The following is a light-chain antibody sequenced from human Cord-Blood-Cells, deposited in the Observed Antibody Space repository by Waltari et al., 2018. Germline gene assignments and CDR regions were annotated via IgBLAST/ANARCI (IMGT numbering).Light chain of an antibody. CDR2: KAS. CDR3: QQYNSLWT. V-gene: IGKV1-5*03. CDR1: QSISSW. J-gene: IGKJ1*01. Sequence: DIQMTQSPSTLSASVGDRVTITCRARQSISSWLAWYQQKPGKAPKLLIYKASSLESGVPSRFSVSGSGTECTLTISSLQPDAFATYYCQQYNSLWTFGQGTKVEIK.